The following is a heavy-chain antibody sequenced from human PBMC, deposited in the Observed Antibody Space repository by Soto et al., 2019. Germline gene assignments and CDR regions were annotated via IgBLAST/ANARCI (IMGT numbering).Heavy chain of an antibody. CDR1: GFSLTTSGVG. CDR2: IFWDDDT. Sequence: QITLKESGPPLVKPTQTLTLTCTFSGFSLTTSGVGVGWMRQSPGKALEWLGLIFWDDDTRYKPSLQNRLTSTNATSRRQVVLTRTNMGPLDTSPYYCGRRVDVTYDLWGQGALVTVSS. D-gene: IGHD5-12*01. V-gene: IGHV2-5*02. CDR3: GRRVDVTYDL. J-gene: IGHJ4*02.